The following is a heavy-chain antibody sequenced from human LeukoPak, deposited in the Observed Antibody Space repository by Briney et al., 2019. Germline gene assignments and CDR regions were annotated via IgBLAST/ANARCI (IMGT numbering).Heavy chain of an antibody. V-gene: IGHV1-2*02. Sequence: ASVKVSCKVSGYTLTELSMHWVRQAPGQGLEWMGWVNPTSGGTNYAQKFQGRVTMTRDTSISTAYMELSRLRSDDTAVYYCARVYYYYDSSGILTLYFDYWGQGTLVTVSS. D-gene: IGHD3-22*01. CDR1: GYTLTELS. CDR3: ARVYYYYDSSGILTLYFDY. CDR2: VNPTSGGT. J-gene: IGHJ4*02.